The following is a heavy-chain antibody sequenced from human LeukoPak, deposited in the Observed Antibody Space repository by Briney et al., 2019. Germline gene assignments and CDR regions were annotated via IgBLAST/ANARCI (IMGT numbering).Heavy chain of an antibody. J-gene: IGHJ4*02. CDR3: AKWTGRWLQKKTYFDY. Sequence: GGSLRLSCAASGFAFDDYAMHRVRQAPGKGLEWVSLISGDGGSTYYADSVKGRFTISRDNSKNSLYLQMNSLRTEDTALYYCAKWTGRWLQKKTYFDYWGQGTLVTVSS. CDR1: GFAFDDYA. V-gene: IGHV3-43*02. CDR2: ISGDGGST. D-gene: IGHD5-24*01.